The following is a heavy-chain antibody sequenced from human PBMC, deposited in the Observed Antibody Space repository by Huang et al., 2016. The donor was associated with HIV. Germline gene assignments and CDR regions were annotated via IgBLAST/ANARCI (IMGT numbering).Heavy chain of an antibody. Sequence: QVQLVQSGGEVKKPGASVKVSCKASDYTFTSYGISWVRQAPGQGLEWMGWISTNKCDTSDAQKFQGRVTMTTDTSTSTADMELRSLRSDDTAVYYCGGSSGYWSFDYWGQGTLVTVSS. CDR1: DYTFTSYG. V-gene: IGHV1-18*04. D-gene: IGHD3-22*01. CDR3: GGSSGYWSFDY. J-gene: IGHJ4*02. CDR2: ISTNKCDT.